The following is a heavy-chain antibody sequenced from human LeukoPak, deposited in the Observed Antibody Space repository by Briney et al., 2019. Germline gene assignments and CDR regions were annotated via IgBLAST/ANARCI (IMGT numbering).Heavy chain of an antibody. V-gene: IGHV4-34*01. CDR3: AREYYYDSSGYYYASGLGY. Sequence: SETLSLTCAVYGGSFSGYYWSWIRQPPGKGLEWIGEINHSGSTNYNPSLKSRVTISVDTSKNQFSLKLSSVTAADTAVYYCAREYYYDSSGYYYASGLGYWGQGTLVTVSS. J-gene: IGHJ4*02. D-gene: IGHD3-22*01. CDR2: INHSGST. CDR1: GGSFSGYY.